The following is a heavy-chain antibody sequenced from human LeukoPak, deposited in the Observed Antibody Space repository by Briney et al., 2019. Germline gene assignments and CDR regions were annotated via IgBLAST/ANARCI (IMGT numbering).Heavy chain of an antibody. V-gene: IGHV1-18*01. D-gene: IGHD6-13*01. CDR3: ASLYSSSWNVPFDY. CDR1: GYTFTSYG. Sequence: ASVKVSCKASGYTFTSYGISWVRQAPGQGLEWMGWISAYNGNTNYAQKLQGRVTMTTDTSTSTAYMELRSLRSDDTAVYYCASLYSSSWNVPFDYWGQGTLVTVSS. J-gene: IGHJ4*02. CDR2: ISAYNGNT.